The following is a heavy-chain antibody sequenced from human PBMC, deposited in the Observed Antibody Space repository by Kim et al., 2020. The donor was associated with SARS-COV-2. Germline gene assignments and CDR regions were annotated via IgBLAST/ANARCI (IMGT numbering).Heavy chain of an antibody. V-gene: IGHV4-34*01. D-gene: IGHD3-10*01. Sequence: SETLSLTCAVYGGSFSGYYWSWIRQPPGKGLEWIGEINHSGSTNYNPSLKSRVTISVDTSKNQFSLKLSSVTAADTAVYYCARGRDYYGSGSYLGYWGQGTLVTVSS. J-gene: IGHJ4*02. CDR1: GGSFSGYY. CDR2: INHSGST. CDR3: ARGRDYYGSGSYLGY.